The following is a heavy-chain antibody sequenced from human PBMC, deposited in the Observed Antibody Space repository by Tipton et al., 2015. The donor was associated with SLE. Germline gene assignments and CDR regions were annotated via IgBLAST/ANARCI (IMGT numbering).Heavy chain of an antibody. CDR1: GFTFSSYE. V-gene: IGHV3-48*03. J-gene: IGHJ4*02. CDR3: ARPGFEYSSSSSFDY. D-gene: IGHD6-6*01. Sequence: SLRLSCAASGFTFSSYEMNWVRQAPGKGLEWVSYISSSGSTIYYADSVKGRFTISRDNAKNSLYLQMNSLRAEDTAVYYCARPGFEYSSSSSFDYWGQGTLVTVSS. CDR2: ISSSGSTI.